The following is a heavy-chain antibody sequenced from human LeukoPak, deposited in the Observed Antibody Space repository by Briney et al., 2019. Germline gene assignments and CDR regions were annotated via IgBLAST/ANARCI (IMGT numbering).Heavy chain of an antibody. D-gene: IGHD6-19*01. J-gene: IGHJ5*02. V-gene: IGHV3-9*03. Sequence: GGSLRLSCAASGVTFDDYAMHWVRQAPGKGLEWVSGISWNGGNIDYVDSVKGRFIISRDNARNSLYRQMNSLRAEDMALYYCAKGGIAVAGTWFDPWGQGTLVTVSS. CDR3: AKGGIAVAGTWFDP. CDR1: GVTFDDYA. CDR2: ISWNGGNI.